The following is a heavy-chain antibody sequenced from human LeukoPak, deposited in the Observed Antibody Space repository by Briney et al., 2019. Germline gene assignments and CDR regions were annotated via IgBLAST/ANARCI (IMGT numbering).Heavy chain of an antibody. CDR3: ARGYGITGTSWAGII. V-gene: IGHV3-21*01. D-gene: IGHD1-7*01. J-gene: IGHJ4*02. CDR2: ISSSSSYI. Sequence: GGSLRLSCAVSGFTFSTYSMNWVRQAPGKGLEWVSSISSSSSYIYYTDSVKGRFTISRDNAKNSLYLQMNSLRAEDTAVYYCARGYGITGTSWAGIIWGQGTLVTVSS. CDR1: GFTFSTYS.